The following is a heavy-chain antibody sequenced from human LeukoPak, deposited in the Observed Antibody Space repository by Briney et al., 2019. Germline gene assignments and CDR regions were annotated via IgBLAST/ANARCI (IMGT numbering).Heavy chain of an antibody. CDR3: ARVRGGYYDILTGYYFDY. J-gene: IGHJ4*02. CDR1: GGSFSGYY. CDR2: INHSGST. V-gene: IGHV4-34*01. Sequence: SDTLSLTCAVYGGSFSGYYWSWIRQPPGKGLEWIGEINHSGSTNYNPSLKSRVTISVDTSKNQFSLKLSSVTAADTAVYYCARVRGGYYDILTGYYFDYWGQGTLVTVSS. D-gene: IGHD3-9*01.